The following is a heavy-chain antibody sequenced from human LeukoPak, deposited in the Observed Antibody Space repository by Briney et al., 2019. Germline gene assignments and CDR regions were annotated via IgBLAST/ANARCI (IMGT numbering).Heavy chain of an antibody. Sequence: GASVEVSCKASGYTFTGQFIHWLRQAPGQGLEWMGWIDPPSGVPHFAQKFQDTVTMTRDTSIATAYLEVHRLKPDDTAVYYCARSGFSTGFYLDFWGQGTLISVSS. D-gene: IGHD2-8*02. J-gene: IGHJ4*02. CDR2: IDPPSGVP. CDR1: GYTFTGQF. V-gene: IGHV1-2*02. CDR3: ARSGFSTGFYLDF.